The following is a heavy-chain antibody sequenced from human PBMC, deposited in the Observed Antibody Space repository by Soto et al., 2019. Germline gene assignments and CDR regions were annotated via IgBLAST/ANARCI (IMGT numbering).Heavy chain of an antibody. J-gene: IGHJ3*02. CDR2: IWYDGSNK. CDR1: GFTFSSYG. CDR3: ARGQGNIRPYAFDI. Sequence: GWSLRLSCAASGFTFSSYGMHWVRQAPGKGLEWVAVIWYDGSNKYYADSVKGRFTISRDNSKNTLYLQMNSLRAEDTAVYYCARGQGNIRPYAFDIWGQGTMVSVS. D-gene: IGHD4-17*01. V-gene: IGHV3-33*01.